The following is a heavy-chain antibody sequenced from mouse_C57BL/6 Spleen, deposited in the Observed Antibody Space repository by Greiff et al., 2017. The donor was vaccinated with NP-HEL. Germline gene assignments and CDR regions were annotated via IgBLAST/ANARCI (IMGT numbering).Heavy chain of an antibody. CDR3: ARGGYGHEGFGY. CDR1: GYTFTSYW. D-gene: IGHD1-1*02. J-gene: IGHJ3*01. CDR2: IDPSDSYT. V-gene: IGHV1-59*01. Sequence: QVQLQQPGAELVRPGTSVKLSCKASGYTFTSYWMHWVKQRPGQGLEWIGVIDPSDSYTNYNQKFKGKATLTVDTSSSTAYMQLSSLTSEDSAVYYCARGGYGHEGFGYWGQGTLVTVSA.